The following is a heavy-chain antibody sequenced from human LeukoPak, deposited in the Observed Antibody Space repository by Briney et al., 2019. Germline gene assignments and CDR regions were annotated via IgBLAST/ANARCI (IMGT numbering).Heavy chain of an antibody. CDR2: ISWNSRII. J-gene: IGHJ4*02. CDR1: GFIFDDYA. D-gene: IGHD1-26*01. Sequence: GGSLTLSCAASGFIFDDYAMYWVRQAPGKGLEWVSCISWNSRIIDYADSVKGRFTISRDNAKTSLFLQMNSLTTDDTAFYYCARLTGAASGTYYFDFWGQGTLVTVSS. CDR3: ARLTGAASGTYYFDF. V-gene: IGHV3-9*01.